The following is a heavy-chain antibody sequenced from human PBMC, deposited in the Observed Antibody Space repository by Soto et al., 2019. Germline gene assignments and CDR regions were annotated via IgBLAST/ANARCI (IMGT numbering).Heavy chain of an antibody. CDR3: ARGTAGPFDY. V-gene: IGHV1-69*02. J-gene: IGHJ4*02. D-gene: IGHD6-13*01. CDR2: IIPILGIA. Sequence: QVQLVQSGAEVKKPGSSVKVSCKASGGTFSSYTISWVRQAPGQGREWMGRIIPILGIANYAQKFQGRVTITADKSTSTAYMELSSLRSEDTAVYYCARGTAGPFDYWGQGTLVTVSS. CDR1: GGTFSSYT.